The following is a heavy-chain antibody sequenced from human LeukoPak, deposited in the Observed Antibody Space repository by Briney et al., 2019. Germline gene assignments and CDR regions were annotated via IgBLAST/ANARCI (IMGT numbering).Heavy chain of an antibody. D-gene: IGHD3-10*01. CDR2: IKEDGSER. CDR1: AFIFSGHW. J-gene: IGHJ4*02. CDR3: ATNRWFGEPDY. V-gene: IGHV3-7*03. Sequence: GGSLRLSCEGSAFIFSGHWMNWVRQTPGKGLEWVASIKEDGSERQYVDSVKGRFSISRDNTKGSLFLQLNSLRAEDTAVYYCATNRWFGEPDYWGQGTLVTVSS.